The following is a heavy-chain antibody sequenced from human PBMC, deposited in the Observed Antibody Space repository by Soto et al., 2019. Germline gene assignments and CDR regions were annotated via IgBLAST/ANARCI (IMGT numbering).Heavy chain of an antibody. D-gene: IGHD7-27*01. CDR2: ISGSGSDT. J-gene: IGHJ2*01. CDR3: AKRRGDGYFDI. V-gene: IGHV3-23*01. Sequence: EVHLLESGGGSVQPGGSLRLSCAASGLTFSSYVMSWVRQAPGKGLEWVSAISGSGSDTYYAVSVKGRFTISRDNSKNTLYLQMNSLRAEDTAVYYCAKRRGDGYFDIWGRGTLVTVSS. CDR1: GLTFSSYV.